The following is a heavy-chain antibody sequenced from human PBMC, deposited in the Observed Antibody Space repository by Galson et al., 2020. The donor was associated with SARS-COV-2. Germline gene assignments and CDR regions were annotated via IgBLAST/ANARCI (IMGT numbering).Heavy chain of an antibody. CDR1: GFTFSSSW. V-gene: IGHV3-74*01. D-gene: IGHD6-19*01. CDR2: INSDGSST. J-gene: IGHJ4*01. CDR3: ARVGTRSGWKYYFDY. Sequence: TGGSLRLSCAASGFTFSSSWMHWVRQAPGKGLVWVSRINSDGSSTSYADSVKGRFTISRDNAKNTLYLQMNSLRAEDTAVYYCARVGTRSGWKYYFDYWGQEPWSPSPQ.